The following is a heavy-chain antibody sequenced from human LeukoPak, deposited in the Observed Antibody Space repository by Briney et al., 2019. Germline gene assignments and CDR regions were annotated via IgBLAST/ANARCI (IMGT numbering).Heavy chain of an antibody. V-gene: IGHV1-69*13. Sequence: SVTVSCKASGSTFSTYAISWVRQAPGQGLEWMGGIIPMFGTVNYAQKFQGRVTITADESTSTAYMELSSLRSEDTAVYYCAGMTTVTYYYYYMDVWGKGTTVTVSS. J-gene: IGHJ6*03. D-gene: IGHD4-11*01. CDR2: IIPMFGTV. CDR3: AGMTTVTYYYYYMDV. CDR1: GSTFSTYA.